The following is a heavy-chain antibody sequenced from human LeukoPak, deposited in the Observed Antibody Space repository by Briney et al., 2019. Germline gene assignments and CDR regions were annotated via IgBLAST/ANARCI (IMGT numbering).Heavy chain of an antibody. CDR3: ARFPKGYCSSTSCRPY. CDR2: IYSGGST. D-gene: IGHD2-2*01. J-gene: IGHJ4*02. V-gene: IGHV3-53*01. Sequence: GGSLRLSCAASGFTLSDHYIDWVRQAPGKGLEWVSVIYSGGSTYYADSVKGRFTISRDNSKNTLYLQMNSLRAEDTAVYYCARFPKGYCSSTSCRPYWGQGTLVTVSS. CDR1: GFTLSDHY.